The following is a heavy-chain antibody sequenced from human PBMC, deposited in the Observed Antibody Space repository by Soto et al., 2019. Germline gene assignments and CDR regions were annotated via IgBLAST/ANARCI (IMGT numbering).Heavy chain of an antibody. J-gene: IGHJ4*02. CDR2: IYYSGST. D-gene: IGHD3-22*01. CDR1: GGSISSGDYY. Sequence: PSETLSLTCTVSGGSISSGDYYWSWIRQPPGKGLEWIGYIYYSGSTYYNPSLKSRVTISVDTSKNQFSPKPSSVTAADTAVYYCARARSYYDSSGLLGYWGQGTLVTVSS. V-gene: IGHV4-30-4*01. CDR3: ARARSYYDSSGLLGY.